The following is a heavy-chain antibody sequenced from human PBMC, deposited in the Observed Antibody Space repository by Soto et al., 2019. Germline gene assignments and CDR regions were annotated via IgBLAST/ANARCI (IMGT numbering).Heavy chain of an antibody. CDR2: INTSGGIT. CDR1: GYTFTNYG. CDR3: AREVMGSSGWFYRDFDY. Sequence: QVQLVQSGAEVKMSGASVQVSCKASGYTFTNYGLSWVRQAPGSGLERMGWINTSGGITNYAQKFKGRVTITTDTSTSTAYMELRSLGSDGTAIYYCAREVMGSSGWFYRDFDYWGQGTLVTVSS. V-gene: IGHV1-18*01. D-gene: IGHD6-19*01. J-gene: IGHJ4*02.